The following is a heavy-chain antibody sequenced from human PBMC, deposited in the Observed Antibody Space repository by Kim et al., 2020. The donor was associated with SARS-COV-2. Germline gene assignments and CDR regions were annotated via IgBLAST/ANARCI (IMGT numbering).Heavy chain of an antibody. D-gene: IGHD6-19*01. CDR3: STERAGPLDY. CDR2: LKNKADGGTI. Sequence: GGSLRLSCAASGFTVTNAWMNWVRQTPGKGLEWVGLLKNKADGGTIDYAEPVKGRYTIPRDDSKNMLFLQMNSLRIDDTGLYYYSTERAGPLDYWDRGT. CDR1: GFTVTNAW. V-gene: IGHV3-15*01. J-gene: IGHJ4*02.